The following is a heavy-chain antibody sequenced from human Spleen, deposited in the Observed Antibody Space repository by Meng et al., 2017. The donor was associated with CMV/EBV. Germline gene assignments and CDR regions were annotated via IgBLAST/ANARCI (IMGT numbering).Heavy chain of an antibody. Sequence: GGSLRLSCAASGFTFHDYGMTWVRQAPGRGLEWVCDIDWNSGNIEYADSVKGRFTISRDNAKNFLYLQMNSLRAEDTALYYCARGRKYYYGSGSYYRGHYYYGMDVWGQGTTVTVSS. D-gene: IGHD3-10*01. J-gene: IGHJ6*02. CDR2: IDWNSGNI. V-gene: IGHV3-20*04. CDR3: ARGRKYYYGSGSYYRGHYYYGMDV. CDR1: GFTFHDYG.